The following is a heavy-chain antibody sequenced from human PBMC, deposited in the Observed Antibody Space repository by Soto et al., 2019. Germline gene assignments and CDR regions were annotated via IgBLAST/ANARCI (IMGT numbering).Heavy chain of an antibody. D-gene: IGHD3-10*01. J-gene: IGHJ4*02. Sequence: EVQLVESGGGLIQPGGSLRLSCAASGFTVNSNYMSWVRQAPGKGLEWVLLIYSGDNTYYPDSVKGRFTISRDNSKNTLYLQMNSLRAEDTALYYCARDVRGSQAFDLWGQGTLVTVSS. V-gene: IGHV3-53*01. CDR2: IYSGDNT. CDR1: GFTVNSNY. CDR3: ARDVRGSQAFDL.